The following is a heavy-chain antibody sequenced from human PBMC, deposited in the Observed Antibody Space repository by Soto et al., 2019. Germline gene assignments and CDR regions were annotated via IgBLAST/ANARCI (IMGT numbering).Heavy chain of an antibody. CDR1: GFSFSSYG. CDR2: MSWDGNNK. Sequence: QVQVVESGGGVVQPGRSLRLSCAASGFSFSSYGMHWVRQAPGKGLEWVAIMSWDGNNKYYADSVRGRFTVSRDSSKNTRFLQMNSLRVEDTAMYYCAKGGSSSARYFDRWGQGTLVTVSS. CDR3: AKGGSSSARYFDR. D-gene: IGHD6-6*01. J-gene: IGHJ5*02. V-gene: IGHV3-30*18.